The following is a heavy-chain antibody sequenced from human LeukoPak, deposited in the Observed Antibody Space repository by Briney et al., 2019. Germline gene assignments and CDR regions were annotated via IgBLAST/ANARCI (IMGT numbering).Heavy chain of an antibody. J-gene: IGHJ4*02. V-gene: IGHV3-30*03. CDR1: GFTFSDHY. Sequence: GGSLRLSCAASGFTFSDHYIDWVRQAPGKGLEWVAVISYDGSNKYYADSVKGRFTISRDNSKNTLYLQMNSLRAEDTAVYYCASYWNGDSQFDYWGQGTLVTVSS. D-gene: IGHD4-17*01. CDR3: ASYWNGDSQFDY. CDR2: ISYDGSNK.